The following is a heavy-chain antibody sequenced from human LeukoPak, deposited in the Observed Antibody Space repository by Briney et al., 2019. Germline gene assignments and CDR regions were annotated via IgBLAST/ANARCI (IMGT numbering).Heavy chain of an antibody. CDR1: GFTFSSYS. CDR2: ISSSSSYI. V-gene: IGHV3-21*01. J-gene: IGHJ4*02. Sequence: GGSLRLSCAASGFTFSSYSMNWDRQAPGKGLEWVSSISSSSSYIYYADSVKGRFTISRDNAKNSLYLQMNSLRAEDTAVYYCARDSLHYYDSSGYPFDYWGQGTLVTVSS. CDR3: ARDSLHYYDSSGYPFDY. D-gene: IGHD3-22*01.